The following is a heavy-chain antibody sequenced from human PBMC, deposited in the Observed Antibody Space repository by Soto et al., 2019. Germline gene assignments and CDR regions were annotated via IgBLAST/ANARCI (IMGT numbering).Heavy chain of an antibody. V-gene: IGHV3-33*01. Sequence: AGSLRLYCSGSGFPFSRYAMHLVLQAAAKGLEWVAVIWYDGSNKYYADSVKGRFTISRDNSKNTLYLQMNSPRAEDTAVYYCARAGCSSNSCYYFDYWGHGTMVTVSS. D-gene: IGHD2-2*01. CDR1: GFPFSRYA. CDR3: ARAGCSSNSCYYFDY. J-gene: IGHJ4*01. CDR2: IWYDGSNK.